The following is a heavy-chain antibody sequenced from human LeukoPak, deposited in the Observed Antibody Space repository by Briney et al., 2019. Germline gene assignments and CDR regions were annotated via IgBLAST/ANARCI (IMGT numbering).Heavy chain of an antibody. CDR3: ARGLTSTAVDS. J-gene: IGHJ5*02. CDR1: GGSFSGYY. Sequence: PSETLSLTCAVYGGSFSGYYWSWIRQPPGKGLEWIGEINHSGSTNYNPSLKSRVTISVDTSKNQFSLKLRSVTAADTAVYFCARGLTSTAVDSWGQGTLVTVSS. V-gene: IGHV4-34*01. D-gene: IGHD2-2*01. CDR2: INHSGST.